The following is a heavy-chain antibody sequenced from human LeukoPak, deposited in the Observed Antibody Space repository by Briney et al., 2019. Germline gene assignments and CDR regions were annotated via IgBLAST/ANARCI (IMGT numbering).Heavy chain of an antibody. D-gene: IGHD3-22*01. V-gene: IGHV3-23*01. CDR1: GFTFSSYA. CDR2: ISGSGGST. J-gene: IGHJ4*02. Sequence: GGSLRLSCAASGFTFSSYAMSWVRQAPGKGLEWVSAISGSGGSTYYADSVKGRFTISRDNSKNTLYLQMNSLRAEDTAVYYCAKVGEGGSGPHYYASSGYYYFDYWGQGTLVTVSS. CDR3: AKVGEGGSGPHYYASSGYYYFDY.